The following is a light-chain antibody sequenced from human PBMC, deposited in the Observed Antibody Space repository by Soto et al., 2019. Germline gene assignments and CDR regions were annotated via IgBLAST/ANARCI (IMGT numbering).Light chain of an antibody. CDR3: QQYDSSLGIN. CDR1: QSVSSSY. Sequence: EIVLTHSPGTLALSPGERATRSCMASQSVSSSYLAWYQQKPGQAPRLLIYGASSRATGIPDRFSGSGSGTDFTLTISRLEPEDFALYYCQQYDSSLGINLGGGTKVQIK. CDR2: GAS. J-gene: IGKJ4*01. V-gene: IGKV3-20*01.